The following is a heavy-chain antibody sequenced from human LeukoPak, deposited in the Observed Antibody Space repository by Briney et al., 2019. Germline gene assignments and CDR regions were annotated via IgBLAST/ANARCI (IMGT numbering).Heavy chain of an antibody. J-gene: IGHJ4*02. CDR1: GFTFSNYN. Sequence: GGSLRLSCAASGFTFSNYNMNWVRQAPGKGLEWVSTISDNGGSTYYADSVKGRFTISRDNSKNTLYLQMNSLRAEDTAIYYCAKTIVIPIALGVFDYWGQGTLVTVSS. D-gene: IGHD3-16*02. CDR3: AKTIVIPIALGVFDY. V-gene: IGHV3-23*01. CDR2: ISDNGGST.